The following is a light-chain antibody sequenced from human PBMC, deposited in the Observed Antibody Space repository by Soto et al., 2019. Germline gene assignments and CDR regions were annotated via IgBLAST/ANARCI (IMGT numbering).Light chain of an antibody. CDR1: QSISSW. V-gene: IGKV1-5*01. CDR3: QQYNTFWT. J-gene: IGKJ1*01. Sequence: DIQMTQSPSTLSASVGDRVTITCRASQSISSWLAWYQQKPGKAPKLLIYDVSSLESGVPSRFSGSGSGTEFTLNISRLQPDDFATYYCQQYNTFWTFGQGTKVDIX. CDR2: DVS.